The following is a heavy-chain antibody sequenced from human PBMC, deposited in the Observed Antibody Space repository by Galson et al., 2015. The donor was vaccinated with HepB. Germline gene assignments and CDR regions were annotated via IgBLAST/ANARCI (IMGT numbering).Heavy chain of an antibody. CDR1: GYAFTGYY. V-gene: IGHV1-2*02. Sequence: SVKVSCKASGYAFTGYYMHWVRQAPGQGLEWMGWINPNSGGTNYAQKFQGRVTMTRDTSISTAYMELSRLRSDDTAVYYCARGGRTGDWYFDLWGRGTLVTVSS. D-gene: IGHD3/OR15-3a*01. J-gene: IGHJ2*01. CDR2: INPNSGGT. CDR3: ARGGRTGDWYFDL.